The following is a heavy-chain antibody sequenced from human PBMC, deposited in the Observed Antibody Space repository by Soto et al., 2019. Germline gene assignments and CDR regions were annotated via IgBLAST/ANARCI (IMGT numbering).Heavy chain of an antibody. Sequence: SVKVSCKASGGTFSSYAISWVRQAPGQGLEWMGGIIPIFGTANYAQKFQGRVTITADESTSTAYMELSSLRSEDTAVYYCASFSYCSSTSCPRRFDPWGQGTLVTVSS. D-gene: IGHD2-2*01. CDR3: ASFSYCSSTSCPRRFDP. J-gene: IGHJ5*02. V-gene: IGHV1-69*13. CDR1: GGTFSSYA. CDR2: IIPIFGTA.